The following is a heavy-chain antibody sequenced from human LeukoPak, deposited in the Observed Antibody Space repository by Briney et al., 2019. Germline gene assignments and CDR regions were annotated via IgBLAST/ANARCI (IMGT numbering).Heavy chain of an antibody. V-gene: IGHV1-69*13. D-gene: IGHD5-18*01. CDR3: ARGLGRTAMVTRGGVRFDY. J-gene: IGHJ4*02. Sequence: SVKVSCKASGGTFSSYAFNWVRQAPGQGLEWMGGIIPMFGTADHAQKFQGRVTITADESTSTAYMELSSLRSEDTAVYYCARGLGRTAMVTRGGVRFDYWGQGTLVTVSS. CDR2: IIPMFGTA. CDR1: GGTFSSYA.